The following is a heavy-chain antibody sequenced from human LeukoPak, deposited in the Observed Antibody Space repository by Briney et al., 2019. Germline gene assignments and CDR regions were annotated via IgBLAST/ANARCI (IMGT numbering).Heavy chain of an antibody. CDR2: IWYDGSNK. D-gene: IGHD3-22*01. CDR3: AKDLDSSGYYYFDY. CDR1: GFTFSSYA. J-gene: IGHJ4*02. V-gene: IGHV3-33*06. Sequence: GGSLGLSCAASGFTFSSYAMSWVRQAPGKGLEWVAVIWYDGSNKYYADSVKGRFTISRDNSKNTLYLQMNSLRAEDTAVYYCAKDLDSSGYYYFDYWGQGTLVTVSS.